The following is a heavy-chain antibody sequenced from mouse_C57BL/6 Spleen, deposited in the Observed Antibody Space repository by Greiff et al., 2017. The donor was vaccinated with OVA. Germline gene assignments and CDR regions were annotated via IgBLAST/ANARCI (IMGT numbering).Heavy chain of an antibody. Sequence: VQLQQPGAELVMPGASVKLSCKASGYTFTSYWMHWVKQRPGQGLEWIGEIDPSDSYTNYNQKFKGKSTLTVDKSSSTAYMQLSSLTSEDSAVYYCARRGTVVATDYWGQGTTLTVSS. CDR2: IDPSDSYT. V-gene: IGHV1-69*01. J-gene: IGHJ2*01. D-gene: IGHD1-1*01. CDR1: GYTFTSYW. CDR3: ARRGTVVATDY.